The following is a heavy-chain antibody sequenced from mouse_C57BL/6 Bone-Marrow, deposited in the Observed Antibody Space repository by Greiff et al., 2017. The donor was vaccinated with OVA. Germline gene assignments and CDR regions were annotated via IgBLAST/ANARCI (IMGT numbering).Heavy chain of an antibody. D-gene: IGHD2-4*01. CDR1: GFSLTSYA. CDR3: ATGEYDYDVDWYFDV. CDR2: IWTGGGT. J-gene: IGHJ1*03. V-gene: IGHV2-9-1*01. Sequence: QVQLQQSGPGLVAPSQSLSITCTVSGFSLTSYAISWVRQPPGKGLEWLGVIWTGGGTNYNSALKSRLSISKDNSKSQVFLKMNSLQTDDTARYYCATGEYDYDVDWYFDVWGTGTTVTVSS.